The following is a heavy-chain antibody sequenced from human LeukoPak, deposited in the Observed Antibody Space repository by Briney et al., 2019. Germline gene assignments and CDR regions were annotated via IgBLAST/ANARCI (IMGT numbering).Heavy chain of an antibody. J-gene: IGHJ4*02. CDR1: GFTFSSYA. D-gene: IGHD3-3*01. CDR3: ARDQYDTWSRRGNFDS. CDR2: IDSSSSYI. Sequence: PGGSLRLSCAASGFTFSSYAMNWVRQAPGKGLEWVSSIDSSSSYIYYADSVKGRFTISRDNTKNSLYLQMNSLRAEDTAVFYCARDQYDTWSRRGNFDSWGQGTLVIVSS. V-gene: IGHV3-21*04.